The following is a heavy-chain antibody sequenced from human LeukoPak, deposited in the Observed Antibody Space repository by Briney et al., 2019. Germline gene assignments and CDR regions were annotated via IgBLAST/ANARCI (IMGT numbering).Heavy chain of an antibody. CDR1: GFTFSSYA. CDR3: ARGALIPDF. Sequence: PGGSMRLSCAAYGFTFSSYAMTWVRQAPGKGLAWVSSISKCDGSTYYADSVKGRFTISRDNSKNTVYLHMDSLRVEDTAIYYCARGALIPDFRGQGTLVTVSS. J-gene: IGHJ4*02. V-gene: IGHV3-23*01. CDR2: ISKCDGST. D-gene: IGHD2-21*01.